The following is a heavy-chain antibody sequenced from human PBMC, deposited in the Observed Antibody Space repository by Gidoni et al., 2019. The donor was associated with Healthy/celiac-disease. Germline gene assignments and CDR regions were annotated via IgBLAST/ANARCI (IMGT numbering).Heavy chain of an antibody. D-gene: IGHD3-10*01. CDR3: ARDLMVRGGNYDY. Sequence: QDQLVQSGAEVKKPGSSVKVAGKASGGTFSSYAISWVRQAPGQGFEWMGRIIHIFGIANYAQKIQGRVTITANKSTSTAYMELSSLRSEDTAVYYCARDLMVRGGNYDYWGQGTLVTVSS. CDR2: IIHIFGIA. CDR1: GGTFSSYA. V-gene: IGHV1-69*04. J-gene: IGHJ4*02.